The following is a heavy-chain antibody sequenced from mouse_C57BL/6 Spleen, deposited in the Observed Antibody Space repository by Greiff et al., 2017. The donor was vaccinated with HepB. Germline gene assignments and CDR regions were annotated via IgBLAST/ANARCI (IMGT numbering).Heavy chain of an antibody. CDR1: GFTFSSYA. CDR3: ARGGNYGNYPDY. Sequence: DVKLVESGGGLVKPGGSLKLSCAASGFTFSSYAMSWVRQTPEKRLEWVATISDGGSYTYYPDNVKGRFTISRDNAKNNLYLQMSHLKSEDTAMYYCARGGNYGNYPDYWGQGTTLTVSS. D-gene: IGHD2-1*01. CDR2: ISDGGSYT. V-gene: IGHV5-4*03. J-gene: IGHJ2*01.